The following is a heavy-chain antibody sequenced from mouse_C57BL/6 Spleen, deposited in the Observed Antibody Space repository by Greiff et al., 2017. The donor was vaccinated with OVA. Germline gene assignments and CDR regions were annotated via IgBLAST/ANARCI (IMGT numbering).Heavy chain of an antibody. CDR2: IYPGDGDT. D-gene: IGHD1-1*01. CDR1: GYAFSSYW. J-gene: IGHJ1*03. V-gene: IGHV1-80*01. CDR3: AREGDGSSYWYFDV. Sequence: QVQLQQSGAELVKPGASVKISCKASGYAFSSYWMNWVKQWPGKGLEWIGQIYPGDGDTNYNGKFKGKATLTADKSSSTAYMQLSSLTSEDSAVYFCAREGDGSSYWYFDVWGTGTTVTVSS.